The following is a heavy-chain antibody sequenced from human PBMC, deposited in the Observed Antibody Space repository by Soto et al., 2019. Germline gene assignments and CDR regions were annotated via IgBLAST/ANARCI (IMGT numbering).Heavy chain of an antibody. CDR2: SIPIFGTA. D-gene: IGHD3-10*01. J-gene: IGHJ6*02. Sequence: QVQLVQSGAEVKKPGSSVKVSCKASGGTFSSYAISWVRQAPGQGLEWMGGSIPIFGTANYAQKFQGRVTITAVDSTSTAYLELSSLRSEDMAVYYCARARITMVRGVTSYYYYGMDVWGQGTTVTVS. V-gene: IGHV1-69*01. CDR1: GGTFSSYA. CDR3: ARARITMVRGVTSYYYYGMDV.